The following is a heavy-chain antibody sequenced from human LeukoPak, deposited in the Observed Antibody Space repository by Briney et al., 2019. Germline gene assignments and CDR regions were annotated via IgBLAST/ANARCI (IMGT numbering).Heavy chain of an antibody. CDR2: ISSSSDT. V-gene: IGHV3-11*05. CDR3: ARANYGMDV. CDR1: GFTFSDAW. J-gene: IGHJ6*02. Sequence: PGGSLRLSCVASGFTFSDAWMSWIRQAPGKGLEWISYISSSSDTNYADSVKGRFTISRDNAKNSLYLQMNSLRAEDTAVYYCARANYGMDVWGQGTTVTVSS.